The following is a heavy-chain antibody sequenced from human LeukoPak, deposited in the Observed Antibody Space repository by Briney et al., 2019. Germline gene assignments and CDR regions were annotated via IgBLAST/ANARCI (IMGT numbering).Heavy chain of an antibody. J-gene: IGHJ4*02. D-gene: IGHD3-22*01. CDR3: ARDYYDSRTDIDNY. Sequence: PGGSLRLSCAASGFTVSSNYMSWVRQAPGKWLEWVSVIYSGGSTYYADSVKGRFNISRDNSKNTLYLQMNSLRAEDTAVYYCARDYYDSRTDIDNYWGQGTLVTVSS. V-gene: IGHV3-53*05. CDR1: GFTVSSNY. CDR2: IYSGGST.